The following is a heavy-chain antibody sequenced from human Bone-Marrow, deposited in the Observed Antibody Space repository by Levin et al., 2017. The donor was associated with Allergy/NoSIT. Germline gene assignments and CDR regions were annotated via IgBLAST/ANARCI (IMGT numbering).Heavy chain of an antibody. J-gene: IGHJ5*02. CDR2: IYYSGST. V-gene: IGHV4-39*01. D-gene: IGHD3-16*01. Sequence: LSQTLSLTRTVSGGSISSSSYYWGWIRQPPGKGLEWIGSIYYSGSTYYNPSLKSRVTISVDTSKNQFSLKLSSVTAADTAVYYCARQGAMGVSWGQGTLVTVSS. CDR3: ARQGAMGVS. CDR1: GGSISSSSYY.